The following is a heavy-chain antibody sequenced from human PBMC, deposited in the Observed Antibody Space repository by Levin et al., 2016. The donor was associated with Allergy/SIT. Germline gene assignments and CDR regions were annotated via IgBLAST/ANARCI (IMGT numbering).Heavy chain of an antibody. CDR3: ARRLAPYDAFDI. V-gene: IGHV5-51*01. D-gene: IGHD5-12*01. CDR2: IYPGDSDT. Sequence: GGSLRLSCKGSGYSFTSYWIGWVRQMPGKGLEWMGIIYPGDSDTRYSPSFQGQVTISADKSISTAYLQWSSLKASDTAMYYCARRLAPYDAFDIWGQGTMVTVSS. J-gene: IGHJ3*02. CDR1: GYSFTSYW.